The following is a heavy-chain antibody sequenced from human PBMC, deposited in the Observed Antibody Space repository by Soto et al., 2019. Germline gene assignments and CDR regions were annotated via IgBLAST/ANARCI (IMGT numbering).Heavy chain of an antibody. CDR2: IYYSGST. CDR1: GGSSSSYY. Sequence: LLTMSLTCTVSGGSSSSYYWSWIRQPPGKGLEWIGYIYYSGSTYYNPSLKSRVTISVDTSKNQFSLKLSSVTAADTAVYYCARLSNITIFGVVVPDGLDYWGQGTLVTVSS. D-gene: IGHD3-3*01. V-gene: IGHV4-31*03. CDR3: ARLSNITIFGVVVPDGLDY. J-gene: IGHJ4*02.